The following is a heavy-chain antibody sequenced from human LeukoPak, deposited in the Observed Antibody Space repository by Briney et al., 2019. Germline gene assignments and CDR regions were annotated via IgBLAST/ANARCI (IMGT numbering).Heavy chain of an antibody. J-gene: IGHJ3*02. V-gene: IGHV4-39*07. D-gene: IGHD3-10*01. CDR1: GGSISSSSYY. CDR2: IYYSGST. Sequence: PSETLSLTCTVSGGSISSSSYYWGWIRQPPGKGLEWIGSIYYSGSTYYNPSLKSRVTISVDTSKNQFSLKLSSVTAADTAVYYCARDRGGSGDAFDIWGQGTMVTVSS. CDR3: ARDRGGSGDAFDI.